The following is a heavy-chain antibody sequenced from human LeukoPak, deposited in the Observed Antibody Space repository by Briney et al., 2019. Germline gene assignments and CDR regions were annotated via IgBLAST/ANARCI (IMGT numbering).Heavy chain of an antibody. Sequence: SETLSLTCTVSGGSISSSSYYWGWIRQPAGKGLEWIGRIYTSGSTNYNPSLKSRVTMSVDTSKNQFSLKLSSVTAADTAVYYCARARGGDLFYYYYYMDVWGKGPRSPSP. CDR3: ARARGGDLFYYYYYMDV. D-gene: IGHD3-10*01. CDR1: GGSISSSSYY. V-gene: IGHV4-61*02. J-gene: IGHJ6*03. CDR2: IYTSGST.